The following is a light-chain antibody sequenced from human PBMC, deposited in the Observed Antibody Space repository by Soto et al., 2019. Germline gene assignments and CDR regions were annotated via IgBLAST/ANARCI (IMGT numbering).Light chain of an antibody. V-gene: IGKV1-39*01. CDR2: AAS. CDR1: QSISSY. J-gene: IGKJ4*01. Sequence: DIQMTQSPSSLSASVGDRVTITCRASQSISSYLNWYQQKPGKPPNLLIYAASSLQSGVPSRFSGSGSGTDFTLTISSLQLEDFATYYCQQSYSTLTFGGGTKVEIK. CDR3: QQSYSTLT.